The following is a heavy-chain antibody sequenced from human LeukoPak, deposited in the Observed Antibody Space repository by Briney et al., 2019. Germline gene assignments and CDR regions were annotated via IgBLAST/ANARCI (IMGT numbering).Heavy chain of an antibody. CDR3: ARDGFRRYSGYDFNYYYYYMDV. Sequence: PGGSLRLSCAASGFTVSSNYMSWVRQAPGKGLEWVTVIYSGGSTYYADSVKGRFTISRDNSKNTLYLQMNSLRAEDTAVYYCARDGFRRYSGYDFNYYYYYMDVWGKGTTVTVSS. J-gene: IGHJ6*03. CDR2: IYSGGST. V-gene: IGHV3-53*01. D-gene: IGHD5-12*01. CDR1: GFTVSSNY.